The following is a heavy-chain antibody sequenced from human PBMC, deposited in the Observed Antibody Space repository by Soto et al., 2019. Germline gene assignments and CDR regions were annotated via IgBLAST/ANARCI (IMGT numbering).Heavy chain of an antibody. CDR2: ISHDGNKE. CDR1: GFTFSNYG. D-gene: IGHD3-22*01. Sequence: SLRLSCAASGFTFSNYGIHWVRQAPGKGLEWVAVISHDGNKEYYADSVKGRFTVSRDNSKKTVYLQMNSLRAEDTAMYYCAKEMPKVTYDSSGYYDVGDFDIWGQGTMVTVSS. V-gene: IGHV3-30*18. J-gene: IGHJ3*02. CDR3: AKEMPKVTYDSSGYYDVGDFDI.